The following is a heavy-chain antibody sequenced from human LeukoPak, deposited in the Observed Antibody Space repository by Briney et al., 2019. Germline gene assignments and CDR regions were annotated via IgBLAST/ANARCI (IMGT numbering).Heavy chain of an antibody. CDR2: IKQDGSEK. Sequence: PGGSLRLSCAASEFTFSTYWMTWVRQAPGKGLEWVANIKQDGSEKYYVDSVKGRFTISRDNSKNTLHLQMNSLRVEDTAVYYCAKDKLWFGEYPKGEFDYWGQGTLVTVSS. J-gene: IGHJ4*02. V-gene: IGHV3-7*03. CDR3: AKDKLWFGEYPKGEFDY. D-gene: IGHD3-10*01. CDR1: EFTFSTYW.